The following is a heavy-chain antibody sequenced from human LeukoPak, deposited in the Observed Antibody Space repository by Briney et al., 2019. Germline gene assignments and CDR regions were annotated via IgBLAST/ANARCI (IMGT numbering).Heavy chain of an antibody. CDR2: INPNSGGT. CDR3: ARDLRSYYYDSSGQDDAFDI. Sequence: GASVKVSCKASGYTFTGYYMHWVRQAPGQGLEWMGWINPNSGGTNYAQKFQGRVTMTRDTSISTAYMELSRLRSDDTAVYYCARDLRSYYYDSSGQDDAFDIWGQGTMVTVSS. D-gene: IGHD3-22*01. J-gene: IGHJ3*02. V-gene: IGHV1-2*02. CDR1: GYTFTGYY.